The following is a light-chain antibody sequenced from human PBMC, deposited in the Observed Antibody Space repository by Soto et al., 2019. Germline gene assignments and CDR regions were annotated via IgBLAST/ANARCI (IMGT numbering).Light chain of an antibody. CDR2: GAS. J-gene: IGKJ4*02. CDR1: QSVSSN. Sequence: EIVMTQSPATLSVSPGERATLSCRASQSVSSNLAWYQQKPGQAPRLLIYGASTRATGIPARFSGSGSGTDFTLTSSRLQSEDFAVYYCQHYNNWPRTFGGGTKVEIK. V-gene: IGKV3-15*01. CDR3: QHYNNWPRT.